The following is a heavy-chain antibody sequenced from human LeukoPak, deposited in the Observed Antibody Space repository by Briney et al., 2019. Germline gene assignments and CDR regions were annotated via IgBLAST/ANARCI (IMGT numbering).Heavy chain of an antibody. CDR1: GFTFSSYG. D-gene: IGHD6-19*01. CDR3: ARDRLSSGWYLTTPLDY. CDR2: IWYDGSNK. Sequence: PGRSLRLSCAASGFTFSSYGMHWVRQAPGKGLEWVAVIWYDGSNKYYADSVKGRFTISRDNSKNTLYLQMNSLRAEDTAVYYCARDRLSSGWYLTTPLDYWGQGTLATVSS. V-gene: IGHV3-33*01. J-gene: IGHJ4*02.